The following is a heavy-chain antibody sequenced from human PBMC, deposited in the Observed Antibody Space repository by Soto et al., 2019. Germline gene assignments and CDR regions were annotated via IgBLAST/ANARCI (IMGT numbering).Heavy chain of an antibody. Sequence: QVQLEESGGGVVQPGRSLRLSCTASGFAFSDYGMHWVRQAPGKGLEWVAIIFYDGSHKYYADSVKGRFTISRDNSRNTVELQMNSLRAEDTATYFGARCRSTVTTPWFYHGMDVWGRGTTVTVSS. CDR1: GFAFSDYG. J-gene: IGHJ6*02. CDR3: ARCRSTVTTPWFYHGMDV. CDR2: IFYDGSHK. D-gene: IGHD4-17*01. V-gene: IGHV3-33*01.